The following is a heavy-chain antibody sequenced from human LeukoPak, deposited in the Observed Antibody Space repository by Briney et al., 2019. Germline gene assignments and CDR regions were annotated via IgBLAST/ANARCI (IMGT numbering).Heavy chain of an antibody. CDR1: GFTFSSYG. Sequence: GGSLRLSCAASGFTFSSYGMDWVRQAPGKGLEWVAVISPDGSNKYYADSVKGRFTISRDNSKNTLYLQMNSLRVEDTAVYTCAKELYFGSGSYPDYWGQGTLVTGSS. V-gene: IGHV3-30*18. J-gene: IGHJ4*02. CDR3: AKELYFGSGSYPDY. CDR2: ISPDGSNK. D-gene: IGHD3-10*01.